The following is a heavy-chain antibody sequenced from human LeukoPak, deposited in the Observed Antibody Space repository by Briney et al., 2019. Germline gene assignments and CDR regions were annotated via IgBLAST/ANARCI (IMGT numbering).Heavy chain of an antibody. CDR3: ARSKSEGFDP. Sequence: AASVNLSCKASGYTVTSYGFSWVRLAPGPGLGWMGWISAYNGNTNYAQKLQGRVTMTTDTSTSTAYMELRSLRSDDTAVYYCARSKSEGFDPWGQGTLVTVSS. J-gene: IGHJ5*02. V-gene: IGHV1-18*01. CDR1: GYTVTSYG. CDR2: ISAYNGNT.